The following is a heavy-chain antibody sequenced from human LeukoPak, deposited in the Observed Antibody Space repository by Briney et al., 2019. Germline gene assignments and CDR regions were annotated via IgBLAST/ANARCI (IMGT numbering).Heavy chain of an antibody. D-gene: IGHD3-10*01. V-gene: IGHV3-48*03. Sequence: GGSLRLSCAASGFTFSSYEMNWVRQAPGKGLEWVSYISSSGSAIYYADSVKGRFTISRDNAKNSLYLQMNSLRAEDTAVYYCAKAHRPLGEFDYWGQGTLVTVSS. J-gene: IGHJ4*02. CDR3: AKAHRPLGEFDY. CDR2: ISSSGSAI. CDR1: GFTFSSYE.